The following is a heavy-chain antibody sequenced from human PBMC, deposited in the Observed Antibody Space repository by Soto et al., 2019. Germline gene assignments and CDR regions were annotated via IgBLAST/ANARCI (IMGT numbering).Heavy chain of an antibody. CDR1: GGTFSSYA. J-gene: IGHJ4*02. Sequence: SVKVSCKASGGTFSSYAISWVRQAPGQGLEWMGGIIPIFGTANYAQKFQGRVTITADESTSTAYMELSSLRSEDTAVYYYARDVSEYSSSSGSGDYWGQGTLVTVSS. V-gene: IGHV1-69*13. D-gene: IGHD6-6*01. CDR3: ARDVSEYSSSSGSGDY. CDR2: IIPIFGTA.